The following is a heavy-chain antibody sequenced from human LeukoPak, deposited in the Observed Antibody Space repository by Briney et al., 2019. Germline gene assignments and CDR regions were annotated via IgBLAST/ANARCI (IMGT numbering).Heavy chain of an antibody. CDR3: ARAYHSSWYLNWFDP. J-gene: IGHJ5*02. Sequence: SETLSLTCAVSGYSISSGYYWGWIRQPPRKGLEWIGSIYHNGNTYYNPSLKSRVTISVDTSKNEFSLKLSSVTAADTAVYYCARAYHSSWYLNWFDPWSQGTLVTVSS. CDR1: GYSISSGYY. CDR2: IYHNGNT. D-gene: IGHD6-13*01. V-gene: IGHV4-38-2*01.